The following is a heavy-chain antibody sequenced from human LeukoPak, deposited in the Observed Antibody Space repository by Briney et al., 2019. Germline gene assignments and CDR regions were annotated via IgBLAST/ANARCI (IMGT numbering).Heavy chain of an antibody. J-gene: IGHJ4*02. CDR2: IRSQLDGGTT. CDR3: ARDPQTIAAGRDSPVQINPESY. D-gene: IGHD6-13*01. Sequence: GGSLRLSCSTSGFTFGDFPMTWFREAPGKGLEWVGFIRSQLDGGTTEYAASVKGRFTISREDSKSIAYLQMNRLRAEDTAVYYCARDPQTIAAGRDSPVQINPESYWGQGTLVTVSS. CDR1: GFTFGDFP. V-gene: IGHV3-49*03.